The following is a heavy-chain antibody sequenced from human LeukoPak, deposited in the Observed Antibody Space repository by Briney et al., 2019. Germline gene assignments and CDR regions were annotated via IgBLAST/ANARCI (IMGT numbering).Heavy chain of an antibody. CDR3: ARSPVSYDSSGSRIRPPRPMSLDFDY. Sequence: SETLSLTCTVSGVSISSYYWSWIRQPPGKGLEWIGYIYYSGTTNCNPSLKSRVTISVNTSKNQFSLKLSSVTAADTAVYYCARSPVSYDSSGSRIRPPRPMSLDFDYWGQGTLVTVSS. CDR2: IYYSGTT. V-gene: IGHV4-59*08. D-gene: IGHD3-22*01. CDR1: GVSISSYY. J-gene: IGHJ4*02.